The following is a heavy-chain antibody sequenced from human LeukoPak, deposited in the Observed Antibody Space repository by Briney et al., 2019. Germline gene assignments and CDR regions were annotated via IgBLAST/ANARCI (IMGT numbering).Heavy chain of an antibody. CDR3: ANSKPSYDSSGYYTY. CDR1: GFTFSSYA. J-gene: IGHJ4*02. Sequence: PGGSLRLSCAASGFTFSSYAMSWVRQAPGKGLEWVSAISCSGGSTYYADSGKGRFTISRDNSKNRLYRQVKMLRAEDTAVYYCANSKPSYDSSGYYTYWGQGTLVTVSS. CDR2: ISCSGGST. V-gene: IGHV3-23*01. D-gene: IGHD3-22*01.